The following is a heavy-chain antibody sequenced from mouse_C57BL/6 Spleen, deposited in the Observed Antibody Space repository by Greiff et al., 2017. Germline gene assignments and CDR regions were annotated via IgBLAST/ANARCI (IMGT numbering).Heavy chain of an antibody. V-gene: IGHV1-69*01. CDR2: IDPSDSYT. D-gene: IGHD1-1*01. J-gene: IGHJ2*01. CDR1: GYTFTSYW. Sequence: QVQLQQPGAELVMPGASVKLSCKASGYTFTSYWMHWVKQRPGQGLEWIGEIDPSDSYTNYNQKFKGKSTLTVDKSSSTAYMQLSSLTSEDSAVYYCTRLIYYGSSYWFDYSRQCTTLTVSS. CDR3: TRLIYYGSSYWFDY.